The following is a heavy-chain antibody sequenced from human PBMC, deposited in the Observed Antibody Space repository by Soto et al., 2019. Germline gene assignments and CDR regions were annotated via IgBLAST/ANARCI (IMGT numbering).Heavy chain of an antibody. V-gene: IGHV3-30*18. CDR1: GFTFSSYG. J-gene: IGHJ6*02. D-gene: IGHD5-12*01. Sequence: QVQLVESGGGVVQPGRSLRLSCAASGFTFSSYGMHWVRQAPGKGLEWVAVISYDGSNKYYADSVKGRFTISRDNSKNPLYLQMNSLRAEDTAVYYCAKFGGWGSGLYYYYYGMDVWGQGTTVTVSS. CDR3: AKFGGWGSGLYYYYYGMDV. CDR2: ISYDGSNK.